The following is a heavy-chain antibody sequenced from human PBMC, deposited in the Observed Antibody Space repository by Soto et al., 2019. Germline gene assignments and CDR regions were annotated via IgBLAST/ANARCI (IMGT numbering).Heavy chain of an antibody. Sequence: EVVLVESGGGLVQPGGSLKLSCAASGFRFTGSAIHWVRQAPGKGLEWVGLIRNRPNSYATAYAESLKGRVTISRDDSRNTSYLQVKSLKSEDTAVYFCTRACSGGSCYPTSDFDYWGQGTLVTVSS. D-gene: IGHD2-15*01. J-gene: IGHJ4*02. CDR1: GFRFTGSA. CDR3: TRACSGGSCYPTSDFDY. CDR2: IRNRPNSYAT. V-gene: IGHV3-73*02.